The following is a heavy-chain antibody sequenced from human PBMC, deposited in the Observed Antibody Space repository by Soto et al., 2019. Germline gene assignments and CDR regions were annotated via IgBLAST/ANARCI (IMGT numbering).Heavy chain of an antibody. V-gene: IGHV3-7*03. D-gene: IGHD3-22*01. CDR1: GFTFSSYW. CDR2: IKQDGSEK. J-gene: IGHJ3*02. Sequence: EVQLVESGGGLVQPGGSLRLSCAASGFTFSSYWMGWVRQAPGKGLEWVANIKQDGSEKYYVDSVKGRFTISRDNAKNSLYLQMNSLRAEDTAVYYCARDYYDSSGYLDAFDIWGQGTMVTVSS. CDR3: ARDYYDSSGYLDAFDI.